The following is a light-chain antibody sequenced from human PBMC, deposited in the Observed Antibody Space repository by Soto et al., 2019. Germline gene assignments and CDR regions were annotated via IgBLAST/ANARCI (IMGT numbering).Light chain of an antibody. Sequence: EIVLTQSPATLSLSPGQRATLSWRASQSVSTYLAWYQQKPGQAPRLLIYDASKRATGIPARFSGSGSGTDFTLTISSLEPEDFAVYYCQHRGNWPPGFGQGTKVEIK. CDR2: DAS. CDR3: QHRGNWPPG. V-gene: IGKV3-11*01. CDR1: QSVSTY. J-gene: IGKJ1*01.